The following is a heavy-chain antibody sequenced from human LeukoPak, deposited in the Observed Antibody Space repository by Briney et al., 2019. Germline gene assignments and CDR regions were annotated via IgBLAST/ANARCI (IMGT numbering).Heavy chain of an antibody. CDR1: GDSVRTNNYY. V-gene: IGHV4-61*01. CDR2: IYYSGST. CDR3: ARGFAYCGGDCYS. Sequence: SETLSLTCTVSGDSVRTNNYYWSWIRQPPGKGLEWIGYIYYSGSTNYNPSLKSRVTISVDTSKNQFSLKLSSVTAADTAVYYCARGFAYCGGDCYSWGQGTLVTVSS. D-gene: IGHD2-21*02. J-gene: IGHJ4*02.